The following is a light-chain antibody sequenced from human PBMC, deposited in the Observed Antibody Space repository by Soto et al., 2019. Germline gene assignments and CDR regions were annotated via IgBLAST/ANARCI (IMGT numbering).Light chain of an antibody. V-gene: IGKV3-20*01. CDR3: QQYGSSPPP. Sequence: EIVLTQSPGTLSLSPGERATLSCRASQSVSSSYLAWYQQTPGQAPRLLIYGASSRATGIPDRFSGSGSAKDFTLPISRLEPEDFAVYYCQQYGSSPPPFGKGTTGEIK. J-gene: IGKJ1*01. CDR2: GAS. CDR1: QSVSSSY.